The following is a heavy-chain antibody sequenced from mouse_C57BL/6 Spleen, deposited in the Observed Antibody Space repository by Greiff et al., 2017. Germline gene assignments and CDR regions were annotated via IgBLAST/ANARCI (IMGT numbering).Heavy chain of an antibody. CDR3: AGSVLGYDYGGGYFAMDY. V-gene: IGHV1-80*01. CDR1: GYAFSSYW. D-gene: IGHD2-4*01. J-gene: IGHJ4*01. Sequence: VKLMESGAELVKPGASVKISCKASGYAFSSYWMNWVKQRPGKGLEWIGQIYPGDGDTNYNGKFKGKATLTADKSSSTAYMQLSSLTSEASAVYFFAGSVLGYDYGGGYFAMDYWGQGTSVTVSA. CDR2: IYPGDGDT.